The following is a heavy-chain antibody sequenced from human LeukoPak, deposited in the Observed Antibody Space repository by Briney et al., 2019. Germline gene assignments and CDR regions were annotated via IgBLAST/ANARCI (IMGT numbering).Heavy chain of an antibody. CDR2: IYYSGST. J-gene: IGHJ5*02. D-gene: IGHD2-2*01. CDR3: ARQGIVVVPAANKRAFDP. V-gene: IGHV4-39*01. CDR1: GGSISSSSYY. Sequence: SQTLSLTCTVSGGSISSSSYYWGWIRQPPGKGLEWIGSIYYSGSTYYNPSLKSRVTISVDTSKNQFSLKLSSVTAPDTAVYYCARQGIVVVPAANKRAFDPWGQGTLVTVSS.